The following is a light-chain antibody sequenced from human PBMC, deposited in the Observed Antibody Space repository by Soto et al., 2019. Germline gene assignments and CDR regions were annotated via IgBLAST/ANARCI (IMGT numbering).Light chain of an antibody. CDR3: QQYESYSPWT. Sequence: DIQMPQSPSALSASVGDRVTITCRASQSISSWLAWYQQKPGKAPKLLIYDASTLQSGVPSRFSGSGSGTEFTLTISNLQPDDFATYYCQQYESYSPWTFGQGTRVEIK. CDR2: DAS. V-gene: IGKV1-5*01. J-gene: IGKJ1*01. CDR1: QSISSW.